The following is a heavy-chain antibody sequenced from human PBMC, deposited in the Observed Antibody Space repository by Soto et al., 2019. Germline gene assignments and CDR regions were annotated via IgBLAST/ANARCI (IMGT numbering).Heavy chain of an antibody. V-gene: IGHV3-30-3*01. J-gene: IGHJ4*02. D-gene: IGHD5-12*01. Sequence: PGGSLRLSCAASEFTFSSYAMHWVRQAPGKGLEWVAVISYDGNNKYYADSVRGRFTISRDNSRNTLYLQMNSLRAEDTAVYYCARDEPGYRGYDWASGSFDSWGQGTLVTVSS. CDR1: EFTFSSYA. CDR3: ARDEPGYRGYDWASGSFDS. CDR2: ISYDGNNK.